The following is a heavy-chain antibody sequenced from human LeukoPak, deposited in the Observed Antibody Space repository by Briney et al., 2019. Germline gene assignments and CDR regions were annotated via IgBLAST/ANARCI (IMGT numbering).Heavy chain of an antibody. CDR1: GFTFSSYA. V-gene: IGHV3-23*01. Sequence: GGSLRLSCAASGFTFSSYAMSWVRQAPGKGLEWVSGISGSGDNTYYADSVKGRFTISRDNSKNTLYVQVNSLGTEDTAAYYCAKGSGSSCYSPCDYWGQGILVTVSS. CDR2: ISGSGDNT. CDR3: AKGSGSSCYSPCDY. J-gene: IGHJ4*02. D-gene: IGHD2-15*01.